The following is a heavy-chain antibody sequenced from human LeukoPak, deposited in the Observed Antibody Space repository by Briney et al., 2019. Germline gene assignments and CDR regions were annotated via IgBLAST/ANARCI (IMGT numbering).Heavy chain of an antibody. Sequence: ASVKVSCKASGYTFTGYYMHWVRQAPGQGLEWMGWINPNSGGTNYAQKFQGRVTMTRDTSISTAYMELTSLRSEDTAMYYCARDIGRPEGGYYYMDVWGKGTTVIVSS. CDR1: GYTFTGYY. CDR2: INPNSGGT. CDR3: ARDIGRPEGGYYYMDV. J-gene: IGHJ6*03. V-gene: IGHV1-2*02. D-gene: IGHD1-26*01.